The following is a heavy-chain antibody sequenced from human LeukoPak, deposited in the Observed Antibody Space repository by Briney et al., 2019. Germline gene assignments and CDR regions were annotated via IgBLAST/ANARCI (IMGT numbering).Heavy chain of an antibody. J-gene: IGHJ4*02. D-gene: IGHD2/OR15-2a*01. CDR2: INHSGST. CDR1: GGSFSGYY. Sequence: SETLSLTCAVYGGSFSGYYWSWIRQPPGKGLEWIGEINHSGSTNYNPSLKSRVTISVDTSKNQFSLKLSPVTAADTAVYYCARLKGDYLIPDYWGQGTLVTVSS. CDR3: ARLKGDYLIPDY. V-gene: IGHV4-34*01.